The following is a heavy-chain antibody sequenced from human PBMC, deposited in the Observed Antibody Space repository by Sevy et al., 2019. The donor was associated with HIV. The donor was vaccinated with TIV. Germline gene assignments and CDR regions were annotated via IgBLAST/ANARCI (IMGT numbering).Heavy chain of an antibody. CDR1: GASISSNTYY. D-gene: IGHD6-13*01. Sequence: SETLSLTCTVSGASISSNTYYWGWIRQPPGKDLDWIGSIYFSGSAYYNPFLKGRVTISVDTAKNQFSLKVRSVTATDTAVYYCAREGPRIAQFDNWGQGTLVTVSS. CDR2: IYFSGSA. J-gene: IGHJ4*02. V-gene: IGHV4-39*02. CDR3: AREGPRIAQFDN.